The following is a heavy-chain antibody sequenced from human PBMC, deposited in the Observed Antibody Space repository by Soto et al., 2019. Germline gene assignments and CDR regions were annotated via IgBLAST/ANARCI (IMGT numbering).Heavy chain of an antibody. J-gene: IGHJ4*02. D-gene: IGHD3-22*01. Sequence: SGPTLVNPSQTLTLTCTFSGFSLSTSGMCVSWIRQPPGKALEWLALIDWDDDKYYSTSLKTRLTISKDTSKNQVVLTMTNMDPVDTATYYCARILYENYDSSGYPDYWGQGTLVTVSS. V-gene: IGHV2-70*01. CDR2: IDWDDDK. CDR1: GFSLSTSGMC. CDR3: ARILYENYDSSGYPDY.